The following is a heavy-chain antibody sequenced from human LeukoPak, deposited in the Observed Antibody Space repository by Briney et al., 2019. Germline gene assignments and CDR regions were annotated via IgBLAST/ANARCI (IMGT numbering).Heavy chain of an antibody. J-gene: IGHJ3*02. Sequence: GGSLRLSCAASGFTFSSYWMHWVRQAPGKGLVWVSRINSDGSSTSYADSVKGRFTISRDNAKNTLYLQMNSLRAEDTAVHYCEYRITTTGGAFDIWGQGTMVTVSS. CDR1: GFTFSSYW. V-gene: IGHV3-74*01. D-gene: IGHD3-10*01. CDR2: INSDGSST. CDR3: EYRITTTGGAFDI.